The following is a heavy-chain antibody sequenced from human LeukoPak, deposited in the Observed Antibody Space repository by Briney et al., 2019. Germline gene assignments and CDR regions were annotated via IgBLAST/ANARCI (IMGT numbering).Heavy chain of an antibody. V-gene: IGHV3-30*04. CDR3: ARDGYYDFWSDYILGALDY. CDR2: ISYDGSNE. J-gene: IGHJ4*02. CDR1: GFTFSSYA. Sequence: PGRSLRLSCAASGFTFSSYAMHWVRQAPGKGLEWVAIISYDGSNEYYADSVKGRFTISRDNSKNTLYLQMNSLRAADTAVYYCARDGYYDFWSDYILGALDYGGQGTLVTVSS. D-gene: IGHD3-3*01.